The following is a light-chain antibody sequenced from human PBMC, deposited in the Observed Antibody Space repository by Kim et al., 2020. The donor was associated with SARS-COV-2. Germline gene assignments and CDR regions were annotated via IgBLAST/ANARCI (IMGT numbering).Light chain of an antibody. CDR3: QVWDSSSDHPV. CDR1: NIGSNS. Sequence: SYELTQPPSVSVAPGKTARLTCGGNNIGSNSVHWYQQKPRQAPVLVIYYDSDRPSGIPERFSGSNSGNTATLTISRVEAGDEADYYCQVWDSSSDHPVFGGGTQLTVL. CDR2: YDS. V-gene: IGLV3-21*04. J-gene: IGLJ3*02.